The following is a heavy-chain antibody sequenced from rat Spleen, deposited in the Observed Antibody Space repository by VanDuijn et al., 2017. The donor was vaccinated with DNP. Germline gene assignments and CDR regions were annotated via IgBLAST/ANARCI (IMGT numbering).Heavy chain of an antibody. CDR2: VNSAGST. J-gene: IGHJ4*01. V-gene: IGHV3-3*01. Sequence: EVQLQESGPGLVEPSQSLSLTCSVTGYSITSSYRWNWIRKFLGNKLEWMGSVNSAGSTNYNPSLKSRISITRDTSKNQIFLQVNSVTLEDTATYYCARWPGYNPPYAMDAWGQGTSVTVSS. CDR1: GYSITSSYR. CDR3: ARWPGYNPPYAMDA. D-gene: IGHD1-4*01.